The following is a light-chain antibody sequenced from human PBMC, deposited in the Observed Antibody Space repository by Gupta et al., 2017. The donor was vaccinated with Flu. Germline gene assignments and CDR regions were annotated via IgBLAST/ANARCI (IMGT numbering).Light chain of an antibody. V-gene: IGKV3-15*01. Sequence: EIVMTQSPATLSVSPGERATLSCRASQSVSSNLAWYQQTPGQAPRLLIYGASTRATGIPARFSGSGYGTECTLTISSLQSEDFAVYYCQQYNNWPPYTFGQGTKMEIK. CDR1: QSVSSN. CDR2: GAS. J-gene: IGKJ2*01. CDR3: QQYNNWPPYT.